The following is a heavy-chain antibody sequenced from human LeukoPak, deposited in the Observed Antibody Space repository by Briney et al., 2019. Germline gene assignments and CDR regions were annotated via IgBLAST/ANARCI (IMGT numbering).Heavy chain of an antibody. D-gene: IGHD3-22*01. Sequence: GRALRLSCAACGFTFDDYDMHWVRQAPWKGLEWVSGITWNSGSIGYADAVKGRFTISRDNAKNAMYLQMNSLKPEDTALYYCARGSYYYDTNCYYPIDYWGQGTLVTVSS. CDR3: ARGSYYYDTNCYYPIDY. V-gene: IGHV3-9*01. J-gene: IGHJ4*02. CDR2: ITWNSGSI. CDR1: GFTFDDYD.